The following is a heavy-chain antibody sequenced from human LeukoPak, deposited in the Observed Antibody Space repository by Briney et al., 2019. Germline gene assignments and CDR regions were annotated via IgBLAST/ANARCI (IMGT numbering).Heavy chain of an antibody. D-gene: IGHD7-27*01. J-gene: IGHJ3*02. CDR2: ISSNGSTS. CDR1: GFTFRTYA. Sequence: GGSLRLSCLASGFTFRTYAMHWVRQAPGTGLEYVSGISSNGSTSYYAVSVKGRFPISRDNSKSALFLQMSSPRAEDTAVYYCAKDHDWGAFHIWGQGTMVTVSS. V-gene: IGHV3-64D*06. CDR3: AKDHDWGAFHI.